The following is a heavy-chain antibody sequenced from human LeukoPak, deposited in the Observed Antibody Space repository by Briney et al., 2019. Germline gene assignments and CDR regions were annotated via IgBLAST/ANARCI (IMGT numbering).Heavy chain of an antibody. CDR3: ARAGGWGPRWFDP. Sequence: SETLSLTCAVYGGSFSGYYWSWIRQPPGKGLEWIGEINHSGSTNYNPSLKSRVTISVDTSKNQFSLKLSSVTAADTAVYYCARAGGWGPRWFDPWGQEPWSPSPQ. J-gene: IGHJ5*02. CDR2: INHSGST. CDR1: GGSFSGYY. D-gene: IGHD3-10*01. V-gene: IGHV4-34*01.